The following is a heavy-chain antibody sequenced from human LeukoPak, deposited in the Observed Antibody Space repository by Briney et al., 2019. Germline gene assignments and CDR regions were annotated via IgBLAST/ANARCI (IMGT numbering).Heavy chain of an antibody. CDR1: GFTFSSYW. J-gene: IGHJ4*02. Sequence: GGSLRLSCAASGFTFSSYWMSWVRQAPGKGLEWVANIKQDGSEKYYVDSVKGRFTISRDNAKNSLYLQMNSLRAEDTAVYYCARDIHNVWSGESPYYFDYWGQGTLVTVSS. V-gene: IGHV3-7*01. CDR2: IKQDGSEK. CDR3: ARDIHNVWSGESPYYFDY. D-gene: IGHD3-10*01.